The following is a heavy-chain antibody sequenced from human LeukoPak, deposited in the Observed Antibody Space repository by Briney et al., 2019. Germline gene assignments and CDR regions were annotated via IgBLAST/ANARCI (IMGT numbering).Heavy chain of an antibody. CDR1: GGSFSGYY. V-gene: IGHV4-59*01. CDR2: IYYSGST. D-gene: IGHD2-2*01. Sequence: SETLSLTCAVYGGSFSGYYWSWIRQPPGKGLEWIGYIYYSGSTNYNPSLKSRVTISVDTSKNQFSLKLSSVTAADTAVYYCARGVRDCSSTSCYEFGYWGQGTLITVSS. J-gene: IGHJ4*02. CDR3: ARGVRDCSSTSCYEFGY.